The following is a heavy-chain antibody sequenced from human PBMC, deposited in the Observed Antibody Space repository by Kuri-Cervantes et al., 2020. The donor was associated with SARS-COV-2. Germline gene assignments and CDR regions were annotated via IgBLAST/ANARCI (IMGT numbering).Heavy chain of an antibody. D-gene: IGHD2-2*01. V-gene: IGHV2-26*01. CDR3: TRLICSSTSCYLDYYGLDV. CDR1: GFSLSNAGMA. CDR2: IFSNGEK. J-gene: IGHJ6*02. Sequence: SGPTLVKPTETLTLTCTVSGFSLSNAGMAVSWIRQPPGKALEWLAHIFSNGEKSYSTSLESRLTISKDTSKSQVVLTMTNMDPVDTATYYCTRLICSSTSCYLDYYGLDVWGPGTTVTVSS.